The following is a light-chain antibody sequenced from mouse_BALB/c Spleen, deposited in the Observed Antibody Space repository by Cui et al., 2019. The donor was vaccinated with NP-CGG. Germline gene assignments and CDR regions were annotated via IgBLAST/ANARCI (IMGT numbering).Light chain of an antibody. Sequence: QAVVTPESPLTTSPGETVTLTCRSSTGAVTTSNYANWVQEKPDHLFTGLTGGTNNRAPGVPARFSGSLIGDKAALTITGAQTEDEAIYFCALWYSNHWVFGGGTKLTVL. V-gene: IGLV1*01. J-gene: IGLJ1*01. CDR3: ALWYSNHWV. CDR2: GTN. CDR1: TGAVTTSNY.